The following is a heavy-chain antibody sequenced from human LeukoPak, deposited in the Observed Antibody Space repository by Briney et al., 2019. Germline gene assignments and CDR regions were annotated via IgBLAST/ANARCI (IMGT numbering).Heavy chain of an antibody. J-gene: IGHJ4*02. CDR2: ISWNSGSI. D-gene: IGHD6-19*01. V-gene: IGHV3-9*01. CDR3: AKGYSSGWYYFDY. Sequence: GGSLRLSCAASGFTFSSYSMNWVRQAPGKGLEWVSGISWNSGSIGYADSVKGRFTISRDNAKNSLYLQMNSLRAEDTALYYCAKGYSSGWYYFDYWGQGTLVTVSS. CDR1: GFTFSSYS.